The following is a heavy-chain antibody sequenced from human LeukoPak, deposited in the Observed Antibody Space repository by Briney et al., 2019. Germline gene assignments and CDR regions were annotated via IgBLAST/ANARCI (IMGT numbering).Heavy chain of an antibody. V-gene: IGHV1-18*01. Sequence: ASVTVSCTASGYTFTSYGISWVRQAPGQGLEWMGWISAYNGNKNYAQTLQARLTMTTDPSTSTAYMELRSLRSDDTAVYYCARLPISGGSRLDYWGQGTLVTVSS. CDR2: ISAYNGNK. CDR3: ARLPISGGSRLDY. J-gene: IGHJ4*02. CDR1: GYTFTSYG. D-gene: IGHD2-15*01.